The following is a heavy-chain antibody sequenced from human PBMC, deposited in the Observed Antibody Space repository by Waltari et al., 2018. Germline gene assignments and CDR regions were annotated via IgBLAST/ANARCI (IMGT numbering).Heavy chain of an antibody. D-gene: IGHD3-22*01. J-gene: IGHJ4*02. CDR1: GFTFSSYS. Sequence: EVQLVESGGGLVQPGGSLRLSCAASGFTFSSYSMNWVRQAPGKGLEWVSYISSSSSTIDYADSVKGRFTISRDNAKNSLYLQMNSLRAEDTAVYYCARDHYYDSSGYFDYWGQGTLVTVSS. V-gene: IGHV3-48*01. CDR3: ARDHYYDSSGYFDY. CDR2: ISSSSSTI.